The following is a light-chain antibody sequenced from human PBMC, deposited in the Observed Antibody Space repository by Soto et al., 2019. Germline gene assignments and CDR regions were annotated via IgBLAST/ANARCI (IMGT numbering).Light chain of an antibody. CDR3: QSGDSSVVV. CDR1: ALPKKY. Sequence: SYELTQPPSVSVSPGQTARITCFGDALPKKYAYWYQQKPGQAPSLILYKDTERPSGIPDRFSGSSSGTTVTLTISGVQAEDEADYYCQSGDSSVVVFGGGTKLTVL. V-gene: IGLV3-25*02. CDR2: KDT. J-gene: IGLJ2*01.